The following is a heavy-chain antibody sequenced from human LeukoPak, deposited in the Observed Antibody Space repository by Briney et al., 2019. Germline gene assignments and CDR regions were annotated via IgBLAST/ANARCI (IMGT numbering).Heavy chain of an antibody. CDR3: ARVTSRLGWFDP. D-gene: IGHD1-14*01. Sequence: SETLSLTCTVSGGSISSYYWSWIRQPPGKGLEWIGYIYYSGSTNYNPSLKSRVTISVETSKNEFSLKLRSVTAADTAVYYCARVTSRLGWFDPWGQGTLVTVSS. V-gene: IGHV4-59*08. CDR2: IYYSGST. CDR1: GGSISSYY. J-gene: IGHJ5*02.